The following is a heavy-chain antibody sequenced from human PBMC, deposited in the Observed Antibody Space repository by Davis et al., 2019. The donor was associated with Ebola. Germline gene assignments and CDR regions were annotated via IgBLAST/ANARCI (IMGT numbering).Heavy chain of an antibody. CDR1: GYSYITYW. Sequence: GESLKISCKTSGYSYITYWIAWVRQMPGKGLEWMGIIYPDDSDARYSPSFQGQVTISADKSANTVYLQWSSLKASDTAMYYCARHRPFGDYAIDYWGQGTLVTVSS. V-gene: IGHV5-51*01. J-gene: IGHJ4*02. CDR3: ARHRPFGDYAIDY. CDR2: IYPDDSDA. D-gene: IGHD4-17*01.